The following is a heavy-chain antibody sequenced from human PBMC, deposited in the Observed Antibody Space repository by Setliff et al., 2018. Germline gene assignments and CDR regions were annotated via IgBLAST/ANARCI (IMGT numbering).Heavy chain of an antibody. CDR3: ARDGMVRGVRDYYGMDV. Sequence: ASVKVSCKASGYTFTNYGVTWVRQAPGQGLEWMGWIGAYNGNTYNAHKFQGRVTMTSDTSTSTAYMELRSLRSDDTAVYYCARDGMVRGVRDYYGMDVWGQGTTVTVSS. J-gene: IGHJ6*02. V-gene: IGHV1-18*01. CDR2: IGAYNGNT. CDR1: GYTFTNYG. D-gene: IGHD3-10*01.